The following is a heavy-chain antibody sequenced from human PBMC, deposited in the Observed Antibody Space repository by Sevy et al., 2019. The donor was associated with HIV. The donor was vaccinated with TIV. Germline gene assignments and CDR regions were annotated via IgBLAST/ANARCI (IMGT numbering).Heavy chain of an antibody. J-gene: IGHJ4*02. D-gene: IGHD1-26*01. CDR2: ISYDGSDI. V-gene: IGHV3-30*03. Sequence: GGSLRLSCEVSGFTFSDYGMHWVRQAPGKGLEWLAVISYDGSDIYYPDSVEGRFTVSRDNSKNTLYLQMNSLRPEDTAVYYCSKGAGGSDWGGFDYWGQGTLVTVSS. CDR1: GFTFSDYG. CDR3: SKGAGGSDWGGFDY.